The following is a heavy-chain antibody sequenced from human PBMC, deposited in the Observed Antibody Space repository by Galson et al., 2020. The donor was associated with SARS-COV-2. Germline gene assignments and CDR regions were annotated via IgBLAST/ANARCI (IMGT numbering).Heavy chain of an antibody. V-gene: IGHV3-30*18. D-gene: IGHD3-22*01. Sequence: GESLKISCAASGFTFSSYGMHWVRQAPGKGLEWVAVISYDGSNKYYADSVKGRFTISRDNSKNTLYLQMNSLRAEDTAVYYCAKTMIVVVITPTFDYWCQGTRVTVSS. CDR2: ISYDGSNK. CDR1: GFTFSSYG. CDR3: AKTMIVVVITPTFDY. J-gene: IGHJ4*02.